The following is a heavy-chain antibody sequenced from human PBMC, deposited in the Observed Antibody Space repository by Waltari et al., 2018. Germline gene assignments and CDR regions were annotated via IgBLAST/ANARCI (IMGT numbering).Heavy chain of an antibody. J-gene: IGHJ4*02. CDR3: VRGKMYSRPYFDY. D-gene: IGHD6-13*01. Sequence: QMQLQQWGAGLLKPSETLSLTCAVSGESFIGYYWNWFRQPPGRGLEWIGEIHHSGSINYNPPLESRVTSSQDMSKNQFSLKLTSVTAAETAVYYWVRGKMYSRPYFDYWGQGTLVTVSS. V-gene: IGHV4-34*01. CDR2: IHHSGSI. CDR1: GESFIGYY.